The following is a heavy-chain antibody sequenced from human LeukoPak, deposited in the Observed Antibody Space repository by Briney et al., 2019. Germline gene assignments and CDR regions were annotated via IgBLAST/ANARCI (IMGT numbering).Heavy chain of an antibody. CDR3: ARVVSTVTLLYYYYYYMDV. CDR1: GYTFTGYY. D-gene: IGHD4-17*01. CDR2: ISAYNGNT. J-gene: IGHJ6*03. V-gene: IGHV1-18*04. Sequence: GASVKVSCKASGYTFTGYYMRWVRQAPGQGLEWMGWISAYNGNTNYAQKLQGRVTMTTDTSTSTAYMELRSLRSDDTAVYYCARVVSTVTLLYYYYYYMDVWGKGTTVTISS.